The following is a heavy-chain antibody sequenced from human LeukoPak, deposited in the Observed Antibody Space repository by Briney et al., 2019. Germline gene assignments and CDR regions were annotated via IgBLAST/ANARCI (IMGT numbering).Heavy chain of an antibody. Sequence: GESLQISCQGSGSSFTSYWIGWVRQMPGKGLEWMGIIYPGDSDTRYSPSFQGQVTISADKSISTAYLQWSSLEASDTAMYYCARPAYYDSSGYFDYWGQGTLVTVSS. CDR2: IYPGDSDT. J-gene: IGHJ4*02. V-gene: IGHV5-51*01. CDR1: GSSFTSYW. CDR3: ARPAYYDSSGYFDY. D-gene: IGHD3-22*01.